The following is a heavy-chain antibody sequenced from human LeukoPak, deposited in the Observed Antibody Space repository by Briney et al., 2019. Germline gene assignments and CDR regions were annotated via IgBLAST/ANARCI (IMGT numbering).Heavy chain of an antibody. Sequence: GGSLRLSCAASGVTVSNNYMNLLRQAPGKGLEWLSLIYSDGSTYYPGSVKGRFTISREHSKNTLYLQMNNLRAEDTAVYYCARDPSAVALNTYGWGQGTLVTVSS. J-gene: IGHJ4*02. V-gene: IGHV3-66*01. CDR3: ARDPSAVALNTYG. CDR2: IYSDGST. CDR1: GVTVSNNY. D-gene: IGHD6-13*01.